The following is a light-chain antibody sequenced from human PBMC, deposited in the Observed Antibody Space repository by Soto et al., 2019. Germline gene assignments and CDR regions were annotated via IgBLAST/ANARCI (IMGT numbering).Light chain of an antibody. V-gene: IGKV3-15*01. CDR2: AAS. CDR1: QSIDSN. CDR3: QQYHYWPLT. Sequence: EVLMTQSPATLSVSPGERATLSCRASQSIDSNLAWYQQKPGQTPRLLIYAASSRATGLPGRFSGSGSGTEFTLTISSLQSEDSAVYYCQQYHYWPLTFGGGTKVEI. J-gene: IGKJ4*01.